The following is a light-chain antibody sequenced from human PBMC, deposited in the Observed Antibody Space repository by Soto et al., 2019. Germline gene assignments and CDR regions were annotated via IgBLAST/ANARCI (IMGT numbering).Light chain of an antibody. V-gene: IGKV3-20*01. CDR2: GAS. Sequence: EIVLTQSPGTLSLSPGERATLSCRASQSVSSSDLAWYQQKPGQAPRLLIYGASSRATGIPDRFSGSGSGTEFTLTISGLEPEDSAAYYCQRHGATFGQGTQVEIK. CDR1: QSVSSSD. CDR3: QRHGAT. J-gene: IGKJ1*01.